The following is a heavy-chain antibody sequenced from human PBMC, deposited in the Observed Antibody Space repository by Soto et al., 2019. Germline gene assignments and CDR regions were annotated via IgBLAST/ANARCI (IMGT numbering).Heavy chain of an antibody. CDR3: ARDRGSWFDY. V-gene: IGHV3-20*04. CDR1: GFTFDDYG. J-gene: IGHJ4*02. D-gene: IGHD1-26*01. Sequence: VQLVESGGSAVRPGGSLRLSCAASGFTFDDYGMSWVRQAPGKGLEWVSVISWNGGSTSYADSVKGRFTISRDNAKNSLYLQMNSVSAEDTALYYCARDRGSWFDYWGQGTLVSVSS. CDR2: ISWNGGST.